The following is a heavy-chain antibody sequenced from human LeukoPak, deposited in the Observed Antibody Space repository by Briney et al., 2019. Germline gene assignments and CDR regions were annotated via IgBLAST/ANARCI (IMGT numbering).Heavy chain of an antibody. CDR2: IKQDGSET. CDR3: ARDQRTYGGDYDDY. D-gene: IGHD3-10*01. Sequence: GGSLRLSCAASGFNFSTYWMSWVRQAPGKGLECVANIKQDGSETYYVDSVKGRFTISRDNAKNSLYLQMNGLRAEDTAVYYCARDQRTYGGDYDDYWGQGTLVTVSS. V-gene: IGHV3-7*01. CDR1: GFNFSTYW. J-gene: IGHJ4*02.